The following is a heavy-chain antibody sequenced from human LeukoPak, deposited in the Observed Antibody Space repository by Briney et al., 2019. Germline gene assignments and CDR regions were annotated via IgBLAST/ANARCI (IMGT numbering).Heavy chain of an antibody. CDR3: ARAQGDDYGDYPPSRPGDY. CDR2: INHSGST. V-gene: IGHV4-34*01. CDR1: GGSFSGYY. D-gene: IGHD4-17*01. J-gene: IGHJ4*02. Sequence: SETLSLTCAVYGGSFSGYYWSWIRQPPGKGLEWIGEINHSGSTNYNPPLKSRVTISVDTSKNQFSLKLSSVTAADTAVYYCARAQGDDYGDYPPSRPGDYWGQGTLVTVSS.